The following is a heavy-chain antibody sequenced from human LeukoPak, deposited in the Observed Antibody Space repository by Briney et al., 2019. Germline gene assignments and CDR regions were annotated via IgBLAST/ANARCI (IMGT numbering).Heavy chain of an antibody. CDR3: ARDRVAGDAKPRYYYYYGMDV. CDR1: GFTVSSNY. J-gene: IGHJ6*02. Sequence: GGSLRLSCAASGFTVSSNYMSWVRQAPGKGLEWVSVIYSGGSTYYADSVKGRFTISRDNSKNTLYLQMNSLRAEDTAVYYCARDRVAGDAKPRYYYYYGMDVWGQGTTVTVSS. V-gene: IGHV3-53*01. CDR2: IYSGGST. D-gene: IGHD6-19*01.